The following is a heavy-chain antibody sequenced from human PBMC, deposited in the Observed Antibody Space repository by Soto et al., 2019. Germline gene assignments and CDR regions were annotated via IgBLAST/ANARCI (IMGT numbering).Heavy chain of an antibody. V-gene: IGHV1-8*01. J-gene: IGHJ5*02. CDR1: GYTFTSYD. Sequence: QVQLVQSGAEVKKPGASVKVSCKASGYTFTSYDINWVRQATGQGLEWMGWMNPNSGNTGYAQKFQGRVTMTRNTYISTAHMELSSLRSEDTAGDYGARLHLGGQQLSLGFDPWGQGTLVTVSS. D-gene: IGHD6-13*01. CDR2: MNPNSGNT. CDR3: ARLHLGGQQLSLGFDP.